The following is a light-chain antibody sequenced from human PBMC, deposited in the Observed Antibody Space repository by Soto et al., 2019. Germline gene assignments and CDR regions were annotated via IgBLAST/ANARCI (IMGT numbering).Light chain of an antibody. CDR3: QTWGTGIQV. CDR2: VNSDGSH. CDR1: SGHSSYA. V-gene: IGLV4-69*01. Sequence: QPVLTQSPSASASLGASVKLTCTLSSGHSSYAIAWHQQQPEKGPGYLMKVNSDGSHTKRDGIPDRFSGSSSGAERYLTISSLQSEDEADYYCQTWGTGIQVFGGGTKLTVL. J-gene: IGLJ3*02.